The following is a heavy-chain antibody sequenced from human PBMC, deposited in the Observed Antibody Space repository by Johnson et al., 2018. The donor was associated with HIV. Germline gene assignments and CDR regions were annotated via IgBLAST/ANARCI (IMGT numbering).Heavy chain of an antibody. V-gene: IGHV3-9*01. CDR1: GFTFDDYA. CDR2: ISWNSGSI. CDR3: ARGPVFDI. J-gene: IGHJ3*02. Sequence: EVQLVESGGGLVQPGRSLRLSCAASGFTFDDYAMHWVRQAPGKGLEWVSGISWNSGSIGYADSVKGRFTISRDNAKNTLYLQMNSLRAEDTALYYCARGPVFDIWGQGTMVTVSS.